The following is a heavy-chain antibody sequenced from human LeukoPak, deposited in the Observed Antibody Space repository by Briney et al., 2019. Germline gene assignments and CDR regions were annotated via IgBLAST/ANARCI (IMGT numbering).Heavy chain of an antibody. CDR2: ISWNSGSI. V-gene: IGHV3-9*01. Sequence: GGSLRLSCAASGFTFDDYAMHWVRQAPGKGLEWASGISWNSGSIGYADSVKGRFTISRDNAKNSLYLQMNSLRAEDTALYYCAKDDILTAWGQGTLVTVSS. CDR1: GFTFDDYA. CDR3: AKDDILTA. D-gene: IGHD3-9*01. J-gene: IGHJ4*02.